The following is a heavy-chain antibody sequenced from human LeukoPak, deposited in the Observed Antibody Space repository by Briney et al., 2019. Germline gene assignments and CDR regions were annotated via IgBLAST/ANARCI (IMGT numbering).Heavy chain of an antibody. J-gene: IGHJ4*02. D-gene: IGHD3-16*01. CDR3: ARALGVSGDY. Sequence: GGSLRLSCAASGFTFSSYWMSWVRQAPGKGLEWVSSISSSSSYIYYADSVKGRFTISRDNAKNSLYLQMNSLRAEDTAVYYCARALGVSGDYWGQGTLVTVSS. CDR2: ISSSSSYI. V-gene: IGHV3-21*01. CDR1: GFTFSSYW.